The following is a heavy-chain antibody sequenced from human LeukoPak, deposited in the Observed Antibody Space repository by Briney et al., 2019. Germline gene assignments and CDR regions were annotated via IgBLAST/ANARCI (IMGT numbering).Heavy chain of an antibody. Sequence: GGSLRLSCAGSRFTFSGYAVNWVRQPPGKGLEWVSYISSSSSTVYYADSLKGRFTISRDNAKNSLYLQMNSLRDEDTAVYYCARAQTYYGSGSYLYWGQGTLVTVSS. V-gene: IGHV3-48*02. J-gene: IGHJ4*02. D-gene: IGHD3-10*01. CDR2: ISSSSSTV. CDR3: ARAQTYYGSGSYLY. CDR1: RFTFSGYA.